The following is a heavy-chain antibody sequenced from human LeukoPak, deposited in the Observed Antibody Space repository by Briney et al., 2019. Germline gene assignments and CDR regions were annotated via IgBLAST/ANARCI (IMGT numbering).Heavy chain of an antibody. V-gene: IGHV4-59*01. D-gene: IGHD4-17*01. Sequence: PSETLSLTCTVSGGSISSYYWSWIRQPPGKGLEWIGYIYYSGSTNYKPSLKSRVTISVDTSKNQFSLKLSSVTAADTAVYYCARASTVTTYWFDPWGQGTLVTVSS. CDR2: IYYSGST. J-gene: IGHJ5*02. CDR1: GGSISSYY. CDR3: ARASTVTTYWFDP.